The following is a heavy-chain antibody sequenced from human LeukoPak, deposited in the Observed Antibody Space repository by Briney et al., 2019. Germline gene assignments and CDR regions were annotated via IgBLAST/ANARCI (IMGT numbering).Heavy chain of an antibody. J-gene: IGHJ4*02. V-gene: IGHV4-31*03. CDR2: IYYSGST. D-gene: IGHD3-10*01. CDR3: ARASMVRGVDFDY. CDR1: GGSISSGGYY. Sequence: SETLSLTCTVSGGSISSGGYYWSWIRQHPGKGLEWIGYIYYSGSTYYNPSLKSRVTISVDTSKNQFSLKLSSVTAADTAVHYCARASMVRGVDFDYWGQGTLVTVSS.